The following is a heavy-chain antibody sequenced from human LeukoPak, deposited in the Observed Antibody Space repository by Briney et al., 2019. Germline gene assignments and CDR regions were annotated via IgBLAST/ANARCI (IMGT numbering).Heavy chain of an antibody. Sequence: GSLRLSCAASGFTFSSYWMSWVRQAPGKGLEWIGEINHSGSTNYNPSLKSRVTISVDTSKNQFSLKLSSVTAADTAVYYCARGTTTPYPYYFDYWGQGTLVTVSS. D-gene: IGHD1-14*01. CDR3: ARGTTTPYPYYFDY. CDR2: INHSGST. V-gene: IGHV4-34*01. J-gene: IGHJ4*02. CDR1: GFTFSSYW.